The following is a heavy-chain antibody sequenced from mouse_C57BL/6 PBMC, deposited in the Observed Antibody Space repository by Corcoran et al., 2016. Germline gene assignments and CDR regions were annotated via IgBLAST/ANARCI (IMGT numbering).Heavy chain of an antibody. D-gene: IGHD3-2*02. Sequence: EVQLQQSGPELVKPGASVKISCKASGYTFTDYYMNWVKQSHGKSLEWIGDINPNNGGTSYNQKFKGKATLTVDKSSSTAYMELRSLTSEDSAVYYCARRAAQAFYAMDYWGQGTSVTVSS. J-gene: IGHJ4*01. CDR1: GYTFTDYY. CDR2: INPNNGGT. CDR3: ARRAAQAFYAMDY. V-gene: IGHV1-26*01.